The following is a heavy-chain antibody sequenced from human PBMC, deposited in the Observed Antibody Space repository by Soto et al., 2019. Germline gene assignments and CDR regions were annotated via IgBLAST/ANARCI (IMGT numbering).Heavy chain of an antibody. Sequence: EVQLVESGGGLVQPGGSLKLSCAASGFTFRGSAVHWVRQASGKGLEWVGRIRSKANNYATAYAASVHGRFTIFRDDLKNTAYLQMNSLKNEDTAVYYCTNPQVYYGMDVWGQGTTVTVSS. V-gene: IGHV3-73*02. CDR3: TNPQVYYGMDV. CDR1: GFTFRGSA. CDR2: IRSKANNYAT. J-gene: IGHJ6*02.